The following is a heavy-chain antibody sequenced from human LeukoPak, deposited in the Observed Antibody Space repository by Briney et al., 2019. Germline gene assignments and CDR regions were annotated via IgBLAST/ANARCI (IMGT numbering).Heavy chain of an antibody. CDR2: IVVGSGNR. J-gene: IGHJ1*01. CDR3: AAGTSGRPEYFLH. CDR1: GFTFTSSA. V-gene: IGHV1-58*02. D-gene: IGHD1-14*01. Sequence: GTSVKVSCKASGFTFTSSAMQWVRQARGQRLEWIGWIVVGSGNRNYAQKFQERVSITRDMSTGTAYMELSSLRSEDTAVYFCAAGTSGRPEYFLHWGQGTLVTVSS.